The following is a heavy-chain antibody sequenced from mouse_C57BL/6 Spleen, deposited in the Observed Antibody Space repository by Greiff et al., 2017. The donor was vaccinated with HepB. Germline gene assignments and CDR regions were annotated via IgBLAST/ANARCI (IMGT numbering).Heavy chain of an antibody. J-gene: IGHJ4*01. CDR1: GYTFTSYW. V-gene: IGHV1-64*01. D-gene: IGHD2-14*01. CDR3: ARRGPGYPYYYAMDY. CDR2: IHPNSGST. Sequence: VQLQQPGAELVKPGASVKLSCKASGYTFTSYWMHWVKQRPGQGLEWIGMIHPNSGSTNYNEKFKSKATLTVDKSPSTAYMQLSSLTSEDSAVYYCARRGPGYPYYYAMDYWGQGTSVTVSS.